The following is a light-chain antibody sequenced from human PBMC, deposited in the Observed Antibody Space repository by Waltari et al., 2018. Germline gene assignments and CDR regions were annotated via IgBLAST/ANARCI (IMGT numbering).Light chain of an antibody. Sequence: DIQTTQSPSTLSAFVGDRVTITCRASQSINIWLAWYQQKSGKAPKLLIYEASILESGVPSRFSGSGSGTEFTLTISSLQAEDFATYYCQQYNSYSPYTFGQGTKLEMK. J-gene: IGKJ2*01. CDR1: QSINIW. CDR3: QQYNSYSPYT. V-gene: IGKV1-5*03. CDR2: EAS.